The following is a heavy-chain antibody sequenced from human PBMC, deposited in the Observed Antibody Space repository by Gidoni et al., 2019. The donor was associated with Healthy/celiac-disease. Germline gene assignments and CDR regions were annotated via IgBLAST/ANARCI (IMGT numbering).Heavy chain of an antibody. CDR1: GFTFSSYA. CDR3: VKAEDYDSSGYYLRNWDAFDI. V-gene: IGHV3-64D*09. CDR2: ISSNGGST. J-gene: IGHJ3*02. D-gene: IGHD3-22*01. Sequence: EVQLVESGGGLVKPGGSLRRSCSASGFTFSSYAIHWLRQAPGKGMEYVSAISSNGGSTYYADSVKGRFTISRDNSKNTLYLQMSSLRAEDTAVYYCVKAEDYDSSGYYLRNWDAFDIWGQGTMVTVSS.